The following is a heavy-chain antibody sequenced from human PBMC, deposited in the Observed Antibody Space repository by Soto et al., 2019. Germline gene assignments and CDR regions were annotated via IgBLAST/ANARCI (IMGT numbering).Heavy chain of an antibody. Sequence: SETLSHPCTVSDGSISSGGYYWSCIRQHPGKGLEWIGYIYYSGSTYYNPSLKSRVTISVDTSKNQFSLKVSSVTAADTAVYYCARNTGTDNWYDPWGQGTLVTVSS. CDR3: ARNTGTDNWYDP. D-gene: IGHD1-1*01. V-gene: IGHV4-31*03. CDR1: DGSISSGGYY. CDR2: IYYSGST. J-gene: IGHJ5*02.